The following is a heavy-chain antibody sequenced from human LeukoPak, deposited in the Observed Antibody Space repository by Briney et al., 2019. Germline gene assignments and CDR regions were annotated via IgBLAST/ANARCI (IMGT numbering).Heavy chain of an antibody. CDR2: IYSGGRT. D-gene: IGHD4/OR15-4a*01. CDR1: GFTVSSSY. V-gene: IGHV3-66*01. CDR3: ARDLRASTGAGFEY. Sequence: GGSLRLSCVASGFTVSSSYVSWVRQAPGKGLEWVSVIYSGGRTYYADSVKGRFTISRDNSKNTLYLQMNSLRAEDTAVYYCARDLRASTGAGFEYWGQGTLVTVSS. J-gene: IGHJ4*02.